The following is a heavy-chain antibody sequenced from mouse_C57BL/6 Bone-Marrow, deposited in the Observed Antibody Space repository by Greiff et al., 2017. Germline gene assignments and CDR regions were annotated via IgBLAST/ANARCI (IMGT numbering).Heavy chain of an antibody. D-gene: IGHD3-2*02. J-gene: IGHJ3*01. CDR3: ARAPAAQAAFAY. Sequence: DVHLVESGGGLVQPGGSLKLSCAASGFTFSDYYMYWVRQTPEKRLEWVAYISNGGGSTYYPDTVKGRFTISRDNAKNTLYLQMSRLKSEDTAMYYCARAPAAQAAFAYWGQGTLVTVSA. CDR1: GFTFSDYY. V-gene: IGHV5-12*01. CDR2: ISNGGGST.